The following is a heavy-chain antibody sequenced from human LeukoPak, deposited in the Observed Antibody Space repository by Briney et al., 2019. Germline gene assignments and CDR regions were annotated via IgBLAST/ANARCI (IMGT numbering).Heavy chain of an antibody. CDR3: ARHYYDSTQGDY. J-gene: IGHJ4*02. CDR1: GGSISSSIYY. CDR2: IYYSGST. D-gene: IGHD3-22*01. V-gene: IGHV4-39*01. Sequence: PSETLSLTCTVSGGSISSSIYYWGWIRQPPGKGLEWIGSIYYSGSTYYNPSLKSRVTISVDTSKNQFSLKLSSVTAADTAVYYCARHYYDSTQGDYWGQGTLVTVSS.